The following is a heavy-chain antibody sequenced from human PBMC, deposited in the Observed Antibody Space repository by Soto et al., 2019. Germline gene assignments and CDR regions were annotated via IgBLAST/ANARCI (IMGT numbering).Heavy chain of an antibody. V-gene: IGHV3-74*01. J-gene: IGHJ3*02. D-gene: IGHD3-9*01. Sequence: EVQLVESGGGLVQPGGSLRVSCAASGFTFSSYWMHWVRQAPGKGLVWVSRINSDGSSTSYADSVKGRFTISRDNAKNTLYLQMNSLRAEDTAVYYCARDGFFDWLLSTDDAFDIWGQGTMVTVSS. CDR1: GFTFSSYW. CDR2: INSDGSST. CDR3: ARDGFFDWLLSTDDAFDI.